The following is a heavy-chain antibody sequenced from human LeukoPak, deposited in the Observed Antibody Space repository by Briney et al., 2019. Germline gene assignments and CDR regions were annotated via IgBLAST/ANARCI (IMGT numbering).Heavy chain of an antibody. CDR2: IIPILGIA. CDR1: GGTFSSYA. V-gene: IGHV1-69*04. CDR3: AAYCSGGSCYSGD. J-gene: IGHJ4*02. Sequence: GASVKLSCKASGGTFSSYAISWVRQAPGQGLEWMGRIIPILGIANYAQKFQGRVTITADKSTSTAYMELSSLRSEDTAVYYCAAYCSGGSCYSGDWGQGTLVTVSS. D-gene: IGHD2-15*01.